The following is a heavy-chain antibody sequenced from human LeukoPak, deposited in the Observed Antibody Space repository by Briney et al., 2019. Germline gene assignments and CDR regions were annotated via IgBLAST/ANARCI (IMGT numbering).Heavy chain of an antibody. CDR2: IYTSGST. CDR3: ARVDLYGAVDAFDI. J-gene: IGHJ3*02. D-gene: IGHD4-17*01. V-gene: IGHV4-4*07. Sequence: SETLSLTCTVSGGSISSYYWSWIRQPGGKGLEWIGRIYTSGSTNYNPSLKSRVTMSVDTSKNQFSLKLSSVTAADTAVYYCARVDLYGAVDAFDIWGQGTMVTVSS. CDR1: GGSISSYY.